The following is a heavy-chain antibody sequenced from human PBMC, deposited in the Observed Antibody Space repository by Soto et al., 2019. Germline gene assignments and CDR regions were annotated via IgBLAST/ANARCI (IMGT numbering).Heavy chain of an antibody. V-gene: IGHV4-59*01. Sequence: SETLSLTCTVSGGYICSYSWSWIRQSPGKGLEWIGYIYDSGSTTYNPSLRSRVTMSLDRSKNQFSLRLSSVTAADTAVYYCVADVLPSSYRFDYWGQGILVTVS. CDR2: IYDSGST. J-gene: IGHJ4*02. CDR1: GGYICSYS. D-gene: IGHD3-16*02. CDR3: VADVLPSSYRFDY.